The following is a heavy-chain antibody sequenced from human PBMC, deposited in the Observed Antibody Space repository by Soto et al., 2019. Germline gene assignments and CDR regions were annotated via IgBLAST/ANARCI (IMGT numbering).Heavy chain of an antibody. Sequence: SETLYHTCTFSGGSITSSSYYWGWFRRPPGKGLEWIGSIYYSGSTYSNPSLKSRVTISVDTSKNQFSLKLNSMTAADTAVYYCARPTGGGAFDIWGQGTMVT. D-gene: IGHD2-8*02. V-gene: IGHV4-39*07. CDR1: GGSITSSSYY. CDR3: ARPTGGGAFDI. CDR2: IYYSGST. J-gene: IGHJ3*02.